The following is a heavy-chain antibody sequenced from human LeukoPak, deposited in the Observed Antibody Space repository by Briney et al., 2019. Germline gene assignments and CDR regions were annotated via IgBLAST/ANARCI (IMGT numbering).Heavy chain of an antibody. CDR2: INPGGDNT. D-gene: IGHD5-24*01. CDR1: GYTFTKSY. J-gene: IGHJ3*02. Sequence: PRASVKVSCKASGYTFTKSYIHWVRQAPGQRLEWMGLINPGGDNTDYAQNFQGRVTMTSDTSARTVYMELSSLRSEDTAIYYCARIRDGYNDAYDIWGQGTVVTVPS. V-gene: IGHV1-46*01. CDR3: ARIRDGYNDAYDI.